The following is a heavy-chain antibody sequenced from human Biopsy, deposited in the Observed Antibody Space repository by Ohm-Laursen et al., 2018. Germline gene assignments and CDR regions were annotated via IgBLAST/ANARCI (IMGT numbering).Heavy chain of an antibody. D-gene: IGHD4-23*01. Sequence: PGTLSLTCTVSGGSFTGHYWTWIRQPPGKGLEWIGHISHTGYTSYKSSLKSRVTISLETSRKHFPLRLTSLAAADTAVYYCARGSNEYGGLYFPHWGQGTLVTVSS. CDR1: GGSFTGHY. J-gene: IGHJ1*01. CDR2: ISHTGYT. CDR3: ARGSNEYGGLYFPH. V-gene: IGHV4-59*11.